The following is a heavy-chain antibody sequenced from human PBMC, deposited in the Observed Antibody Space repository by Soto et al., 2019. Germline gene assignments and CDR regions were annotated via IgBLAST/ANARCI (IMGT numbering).Heavy chain of an antibody. CDR1: GFTVSSNY. Sequence: GGSLRLSCAASGFTVSSNYMSWVRQAPGKGLEWVSVIYSGGSTYYADSVKGRFTISRHNSKNTLYLQMNSLRAEDTAVYYCASSYSGYPGVWFDPWGQGTLVTVSS. CDR3: ASSYSGYPGVWFDP. V-gene: IGHV3-53*04. CDR2: IYSGGST. J-gene: IGHJ5*02. D-gene: IGHD5-12*01.